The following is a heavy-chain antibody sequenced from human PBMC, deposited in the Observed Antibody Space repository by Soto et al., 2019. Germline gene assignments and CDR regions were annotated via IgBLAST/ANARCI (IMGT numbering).Heavy chain of an antibody. J-gene: IGHJ5*02. D-gene: IGHD5-12*01. CDR2: TYFRSKWYN. CDR3: AKGDNLGPKTGYAFDP. CDR1: GDSVSSNTAS. Sequence: SQTLSLTCAISGDSVSSNTASWNWIRQSPSRGLEWLGRTYFRSKWYNDYAVSVKSRIIINPDTSNNQYSLQLNSVTPEDTAVYFCAKGDNLGPKTGYAFDPWGQGIMVTVSS. V-gene: IGHV6-1*01.